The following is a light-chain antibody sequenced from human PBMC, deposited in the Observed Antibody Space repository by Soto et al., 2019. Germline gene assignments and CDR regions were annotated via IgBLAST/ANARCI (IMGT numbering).Light chain of an antibody. Sequence: DIQMTQSPSTLSASVGDRVTITCRASQSISSWLAWYQQKPGKAPKLLIYKASSLESGVPSRFSGSGSGTDFTLTIISLQPDDFATYYCQQYDNYFTFGGGTKVEIK. CDR2: KAS. V-gene: IGKV1-5*03. CDR1: QSISSW. CDR3: QQYDNYFT. J-gene: IGKJ4*01.